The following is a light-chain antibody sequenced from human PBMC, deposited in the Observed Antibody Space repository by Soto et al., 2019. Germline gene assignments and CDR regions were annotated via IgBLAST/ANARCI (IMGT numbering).Light chain of an antibody. V-gene: IGKV3-20*01. J-gene: IGKJ2*01. Sequence: ELVLTQSPDTLSLSPGERATLSCRTSQSVSSSYLAWYQQKPGQAPRLLIYGASSRATGIPDRFSGSGSGTDFTLTISRLEPEGFAVYYCQQYGSSPKTFGQGTKLEIK. CDR3: QQYGSSPKT. CDR1: QSVSSSY. CDR2: GAS.